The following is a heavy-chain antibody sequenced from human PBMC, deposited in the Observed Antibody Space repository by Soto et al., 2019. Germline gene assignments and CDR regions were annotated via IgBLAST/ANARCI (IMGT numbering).Heavy chain of an antibody. J-gene: IGHJ6*02. CDR2: ISGSGGST. Sequence: GGTRKAAFAGSGQTESSYPTNRVRPSPGKGLEWVSAISGSGGSTYYADSVKGRFTISRDNSKNTLYLQMNSLRDEDTAVYYCAIDPPGKGTPPMGAWGQGTPVTV. CDR3: AIDPPGKGTPPMGA. V-gene: IGHV3-23*01. D-gene: IGHD3-10*01. CDR1: GQTESSYP.